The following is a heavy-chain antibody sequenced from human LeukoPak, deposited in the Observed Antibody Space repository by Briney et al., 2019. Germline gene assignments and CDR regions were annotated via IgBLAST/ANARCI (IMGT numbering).Heavy chain of an antibody. V-gene: IGHV3-30-3*01. D-gene: IGHD6-19*01. J-gene: IGHJ3*02. Sequence: GGSLRLSCAASGFTFSSYAMHWVRQAPGKGLEWVAVISYDGSNKYYADSVKGRFTIPRDNSKNTLYLQMNSLRAEDTAVYYCAREDWYSSGGDAFDIWGQGTMVTVSS. CDR3: AREDWYSSGGDAFDI. CDR2: ISYDGSNK. CDR1: GFTFSSYA.